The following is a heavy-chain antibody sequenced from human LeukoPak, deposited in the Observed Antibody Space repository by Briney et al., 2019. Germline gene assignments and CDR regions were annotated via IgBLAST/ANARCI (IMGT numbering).Heavy chain of an antibody. V-gene: IGHV1-18*01. CDR3: SVRNSGWRF. Sequence: ASVKVSCKASGYTFISDGISWVRQAPGQGLEWMGWISGYNGNTNYAQKFQGRVTMTRNTSISTAYMELSSLRSEDTAVYYCSVRNSGWRFWGQGTLVTVSS. J-gene: IGHJ4*02. CDR2: ISGYNGNT. D-gene: IGHD5-12*01. CDR1: GYTFISDG.